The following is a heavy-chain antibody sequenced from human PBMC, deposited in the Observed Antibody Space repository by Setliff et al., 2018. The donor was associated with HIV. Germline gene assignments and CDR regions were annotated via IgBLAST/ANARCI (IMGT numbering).Heavy chain of an antibody. J-gene: IGHJ6*03. V-gene: IGHV4-59*08. CDR1: GGAIGSYC. CDR2: IYYSGSN. CDR3: ARHAPRNHDLAGVFYPYYMDV. Sequence: SETLSLTCSVSGGAIGSYCWSWIRQPPGKGLEWIGYIYYSGSNTYNPTLKSRVTISVDPSKNQFSLKLSSVTAADTVVYYCARHAPRNHDLAGVFYPYYMDVWGKGTTVTVSS. D-gene: IGHD1-1*01.